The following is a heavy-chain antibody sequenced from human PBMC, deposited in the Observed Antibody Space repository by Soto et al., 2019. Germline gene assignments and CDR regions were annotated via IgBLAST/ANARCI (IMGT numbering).Heavy chain of an antibody. J-gene: IGHJ4*02. CDR2: ILGNGDTA. Sequence: EVQLLEAGGGLVQPGGSLRLSCAASGFSFRNYGMSWVRQAPGKGLEWLSAILGNGDTAYYADSVRGRFTISRDNSKNTLYLQLNALGAEDTAIYYCAKDYDYGDSLPFDYWGQGTLVTVSS. V-gene: IGHV3-23*01. CDR3: AKDYDYGDSLPFDY. CDR1: GFSFRNYG. D-gene: IGHD4-17*01.